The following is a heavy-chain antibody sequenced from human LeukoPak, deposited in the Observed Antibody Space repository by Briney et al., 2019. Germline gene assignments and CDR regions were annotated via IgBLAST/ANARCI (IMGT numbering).Heavy chain of an antibody. D-gene: IGHD2-2*01. V-gene: IGHV1-46*01. CDR2: INPSGGDT. J-gene: IGHJ6*02. Sequence: ASVKVSCKPSGYTFTSYYMHWVRQAPGQGVEWMGIINPSGGDTSYAQKFQGRVTTTRDPSTSTVYMEVVSLRPEDTAVYYCARGCRVVPGVHNVGMTSYYNGMDVWGQGPTVTVSS. CDR1: GYTFTSYY. CDR3: ARGCRVVPGVHNVGMTSYYNGMDV.